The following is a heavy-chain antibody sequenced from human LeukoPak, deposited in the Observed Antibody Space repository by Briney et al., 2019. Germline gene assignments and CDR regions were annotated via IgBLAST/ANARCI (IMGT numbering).Heavy chain of an antibody. D-gene: IGHD1-26*01. CDR1: GASISSYY. Sequence: SETLSLTCTVSGASISSYYWSWIRQPAGKALEWIGRIYVTGSTTYNPSLESRVTMSLDTSKNQFSLKLTSVTAADTAVYYCARGVNSGYFDYCGQGTLVTVSS. CDR3: ARGVNSGYFDY. CDR2: IYVTGST. J-gene: IGHJ4*02. V-gene: IGHV4-4*07.